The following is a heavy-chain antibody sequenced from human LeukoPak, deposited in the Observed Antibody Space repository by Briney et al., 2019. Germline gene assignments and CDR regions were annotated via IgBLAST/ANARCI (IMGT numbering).Heavy chain of an antibody. CDR2: INPSGGST. CDR3: ARDSGSRLFDY. Sequence: ASVKVSCKASGYTFTSYYMHWVRQAPGQGLEWMEIINPSGGSTSYAQKFQGRVTMTRDTSTSTAYMELRSLRSDDTAVYYCARDSGSRLFDYWGQGTLVTVSS. CDR1: GYTFTSYY. V-gene: IGHV1-46*01. J-gene: IGHJ4*02. D-gene: IGHD1-26*01.